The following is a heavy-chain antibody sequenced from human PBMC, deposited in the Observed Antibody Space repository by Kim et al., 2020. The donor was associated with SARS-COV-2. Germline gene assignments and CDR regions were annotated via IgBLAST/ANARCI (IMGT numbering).Heavy chain of an antibody. V-gene: IGHV3-30*04. CDR2: ISYDGSNK. Sequence: GGSLRLSCAASGFTFSSYAMHWVRQAPGKGLEWVAVISYDGSNKYYADSVKGRFTISRDNSKNTLYLQMNSLRAEDTAVYYCARVKPSVYYYDSSGYNPQAGAFEICGPGKMVTVSS. CDR1: GFTFSSYA. J-gene: IGHJ3*02. CDR3: ARVKPSVYYYDSSGYNPQAGAFEI. D-gene: IGHD3-22*01.